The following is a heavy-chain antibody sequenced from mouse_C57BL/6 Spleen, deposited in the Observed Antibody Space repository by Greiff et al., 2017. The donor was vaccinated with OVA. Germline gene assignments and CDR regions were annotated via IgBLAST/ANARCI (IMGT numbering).Heavy chain of an antibody. CDR3: GRPSQWNDFDY. J-gene: IGHJ2*01. D-gene: IGHD1-3*01. V-gene: IGHV1-9*01. Sequence: VQLHQSGAELMKPGASVKLSCKATGYTFTGYWIEWVKQRPGHGLEWIGEILPGSGSTNYNEKLKGKATFTADTSSNTAYMQLSSLTTEDSAIYVCGRPSQWNDFDYWGQGTTLTVSS. CDR1: GYTFTGYW. CDR2: ILPGSGST.